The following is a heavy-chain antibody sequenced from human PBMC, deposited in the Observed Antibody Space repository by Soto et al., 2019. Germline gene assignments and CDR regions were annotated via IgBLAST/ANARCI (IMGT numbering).Heavy chain of an antibody. CDR3: AKQLGYCSTGSCYFDF. Sequence: GGXLRLSCAASGFRFGDSSITLGRHPPGKGLERIAAVNPDGSDTFYAASVKGRFTISRDNSQNTVNLQMNSLRVEDTAVYYCAKQLGYCSTGSCYFDFWGQGTQVTVSS. J-gene: IGHJ4*02. CDR1: GFRFGDSS. D-gene: IGHD2-2*01. V-gene: IGHV3-23*01. CDR2: VNPDGSDT.